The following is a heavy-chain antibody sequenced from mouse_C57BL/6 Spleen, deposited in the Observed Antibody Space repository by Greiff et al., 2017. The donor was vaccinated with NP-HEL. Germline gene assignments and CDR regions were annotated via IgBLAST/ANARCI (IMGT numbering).Heavy chain of an antibody. CDR2: IYPGSGNT. V-gene: IGHV1-76*01. D-gene: IGHD1-1*02. J-gene: IGHJ4*01. Sequence: QVQLKESGAELVRPGASVKLSCKASGYTFTDYYINWVKQRPGQGLEWIARIYPGSGNTYYNEKFKGKATLTAEKSSSTAYMQLSSLTSEDSAVYFCARYYFTAMDYWGQGTSVTVSS. CDR1: GYTFTDYY. CDR3: ARYYFTAMDY.